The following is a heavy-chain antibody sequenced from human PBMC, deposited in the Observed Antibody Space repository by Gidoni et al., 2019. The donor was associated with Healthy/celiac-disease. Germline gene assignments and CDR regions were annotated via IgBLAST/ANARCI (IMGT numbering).Heavy chain of an antibody. CDR1: GFTFSSYG. D-gene: IGHD1-1*01. Sequence: QVQLVESGGGVVQPGRSLRLSCAASGFTFSSYGMHWVRQAPGKGLEWVAVISYDGSNKYYADSVKGRFTISRDNSKNTLYLQMNSLRAEDTAVYYCAKDWKPLGQSDLDYWGQGTLVTVSS. CDR3: AKDWKPLGQSDLDY. CDR2: ISYDGSNK. J-gene: IGHJ4*02. V-gene: IGHV3-30*18.